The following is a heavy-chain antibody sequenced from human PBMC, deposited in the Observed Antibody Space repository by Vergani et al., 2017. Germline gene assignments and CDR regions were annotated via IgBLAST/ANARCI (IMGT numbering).Heavy chain of an antibody. CDR1: GFTVSSNY. D-gene: IGHD3-22*01. Sequence: EVQLVETGGGLIQPGGSLRLSCAASGFTVSSNYMSWVRQAPGKGLEWVSVIYSGGSTYYADSVKGRFTISRDNSKNTLYLQMNSLRAEDTAVYYCARETPYYYDSSGQGTLYYYYYGMDVWGQGTTVTVS. V-gene: IGHV3-53*02. CDR3: ARETPYYYDSSGQGTLYYYYYGMDV. J-gene: IGHJ6*02. CDR2: IYSGGST.